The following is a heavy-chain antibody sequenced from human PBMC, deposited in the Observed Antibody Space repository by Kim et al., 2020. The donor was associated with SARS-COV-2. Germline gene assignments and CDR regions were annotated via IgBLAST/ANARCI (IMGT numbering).Heavy chain of an antibody. V-gene: IGHV4-34*01. D-gene: IGHD6-6*01. Sequence: NPSLKSRVTISVDTSKNQFSLKLSSVTAADTAVYYCARDPYGGSSDAFDIWGQGTMVTVSS. CDR3: ARDPYGGSSDAFDI. J-gene: IGHJ3*02.